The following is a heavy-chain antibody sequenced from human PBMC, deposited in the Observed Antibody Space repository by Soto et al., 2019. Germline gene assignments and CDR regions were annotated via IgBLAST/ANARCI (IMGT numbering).Heavy chain of an antibody. CDR1: GGSISSGGYY. V-gene: IGHV4-31*03. Sequence: SETLSLTCTVSGGSISSGGYYWSWIRQHPGKGLEWIGYIYYSGSTYYNPSLKSRVTIAVDTSKNQFSLKLSSVTAADAAVYYCARAYFGYPAVYGMDVWGQGTTVTVSS. D-gene: IGHD3-10*01. CDR3: ARAYFGYPAVYGMDV. J-gene: IGHJ6*02. CDR2: IYYSGST.